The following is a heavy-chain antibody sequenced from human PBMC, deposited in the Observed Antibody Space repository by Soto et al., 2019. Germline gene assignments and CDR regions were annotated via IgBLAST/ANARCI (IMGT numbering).Heavy chain of an antibody. CDR2: ISGSGGST. CDR1: GFTFSSYS. CDR3: AKAPYYDILTGFVFDY. J-gene: IGHJ4*02. D-gene: IGHD3-9*01. Sequence: GGSLRLSCAASGFTFSSYSMNWVRQAPGKGLEWVSSISGSGGSTYYADSVKGRFTISRDNSKNTLYLQMNSLRAEDTAVYYCAKAPYYDILTGFVFDYWGQGTLVTVSS. V-gene: IGHV3-23*01.